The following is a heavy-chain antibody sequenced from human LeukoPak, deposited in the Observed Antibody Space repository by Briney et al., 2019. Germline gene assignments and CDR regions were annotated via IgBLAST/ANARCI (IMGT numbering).Heavy chain of an antibody. CDR3: ARAVRYFDWLLSGNGAFDI. D-gene: IGHD3-9*01. J-gene: IGHJ3*02. CDR1: GESFGGYY. V-gene: IGHV4-34*01. CDR2: INHSGST. Sequence: SETLSLTCAVYGESFGGYYWTWIRQPPGKGLEWIGEINHSGSTNYNPSLKSRVTISVDTSKNQFSLKLSSVTAADTAVYYCARAVRYFDWLLSGNGAFDIWGQGTMVTVSS.